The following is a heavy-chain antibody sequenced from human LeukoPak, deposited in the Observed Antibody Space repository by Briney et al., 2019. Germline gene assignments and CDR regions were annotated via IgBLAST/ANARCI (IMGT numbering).Heavy chain of an antibody. CDR2: IYTSGSA. D-gene: IGHD3-16*01. V-gene: IGHV4-61*02. Sequence: SETLSLTCTVSGGSISSGGYYWSWIRQPPGKGREWIGRIYTSGSANYSPSLKSRVTMSVDTSKNQFSLKLSSVTAADTAVYYCARVGDYALKDWGQGTLVIVSS. CDR1: GGSISSGGYY. CDR3: ARVGDYALKD. J-gene: IGHJ4*02.